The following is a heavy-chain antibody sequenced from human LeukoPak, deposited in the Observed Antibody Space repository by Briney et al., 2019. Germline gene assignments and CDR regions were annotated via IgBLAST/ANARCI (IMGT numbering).Heavy chain of an antibody. CDR3: ARDPDYDILTGYYHYFDY. D-gene: IGHD3-9*01. J-gene: IGHJ4*02. Sequence: GASVKVSCKASGYTFTSYGISWVRQAPGQGLEWMGWISAYNGNTNYAQKLQGRVTMTTDTSTSTAYMELRSLRSDDTAVYYCARDPDYDILTGYYHYFDYWGQGTLVTVSS. CDR2: ISAYNGNT. CDR1: GYTFTSYG. V-gene: IGHV1-18*01.